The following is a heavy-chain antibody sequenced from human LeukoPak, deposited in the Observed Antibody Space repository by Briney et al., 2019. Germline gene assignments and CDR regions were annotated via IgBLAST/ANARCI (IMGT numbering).Heavy chain of an antibody. CDR2: IYHDGTT. D-gene: IGHD2-2*03. Sequence: SETLSLTCTVSGGSISSGGYYWSWIRQPPGKGLEWIGYIYHDGTTYYNPSLKTRVLISLGRSENQISLKVNSVTAADTAMYFCARDFGYCDTNACSDALDIWGQGTMVVVSS. J-gene: IGHJ3*02. CDR3: ARDFGYCDTNACSDALDI. CDR1: GGSISSGGYY. V-gene: IGHV4-30-2*01.